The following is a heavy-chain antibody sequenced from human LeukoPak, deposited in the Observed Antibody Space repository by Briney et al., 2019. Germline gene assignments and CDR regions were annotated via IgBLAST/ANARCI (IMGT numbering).Heavy chain of an antibody. Sequence: GGSLRLSCAASGFTFSSYAMSWVRQAPGKGLEWVSAISGSGGSTYYADSVKGRFTISRDNSKNTLYLQMNSLRAEDTAVYYCAKDGGPSYCSSTSCYYYYYMDVWGKGTTVTVSS. CDR1: GFTFSSYA. D-gene: IGHD2-2*01. CDR3: AKDGGPSYCSSTSCYYYYYMDV. V-gene: IGHV3-23*01. CDR2: ISGSGGST. J-gene: IGHJ6*03.